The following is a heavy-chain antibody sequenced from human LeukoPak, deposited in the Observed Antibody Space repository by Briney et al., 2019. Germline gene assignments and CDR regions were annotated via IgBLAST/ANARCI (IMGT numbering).Heavy chain of an antibody. D-gene: IGHD3-10*01. CDR2: INWNGGST. V-gene: IGHV3-20*04. J-gene: IGHJ4*02. CDR3: ARSLWFGETVGVY. Sequence: SGGSLRLXCAASGFTFDDYGMSWVRQAPGKGLEWVSGINWNGGSTGYADSVKGRFTISRDNAKNSLYLQMNSLRAEDTALYYCARSLWFGETVGVYWGQGTLVTVSS. CDR1: GFTFDDYG.